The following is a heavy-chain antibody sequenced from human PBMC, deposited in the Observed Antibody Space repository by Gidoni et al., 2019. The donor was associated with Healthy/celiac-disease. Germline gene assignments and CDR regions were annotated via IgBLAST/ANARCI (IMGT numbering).Heavy chain of an antibody. J-gene: IGHJ6*02. V-gene: IGHV3-30*18. Sequence: QVQLVESGGGVVQPGRSLRLSCAASGFTFSSYGMHWVRQAPGKGLEWVAVISYDGSNKYYADSVKGRFTISRDNSKNTLYLQMNSLRAEDTAVYYCAKDHRIFGVVIIDGMYVWGQGTTVTVSS. CDR3: AKDHRIFGVVIIDGMYV. CDR1: GFTFSSYG. D-gene: IGHD3-3*02. CDR2: ISYDGSNK.